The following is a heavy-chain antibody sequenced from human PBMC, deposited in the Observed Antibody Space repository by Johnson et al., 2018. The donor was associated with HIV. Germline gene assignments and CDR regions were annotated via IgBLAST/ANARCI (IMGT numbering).Heavy chain of an antibody. CDR3: ARDSIIWGYTAIVEGAFDI. D-gene: IGHD5-18*01. CDR2: ISGSGGST. Sequence: VQLVESGGGVVRPGGSLRLSCAASGFTFDDYGMSWVRQAPGKGLEWVSAISGSGGSTYYADSVKGRFTISRDNSKNTLYLQMNSLRAEDTAVYYCARDSIIWGYTAIVEGAFDIWGQGTMVTVSS. V-gene: IGHV3-23*04. J-gene: IGHJ3*02. CDR1: GFTFDDYG.